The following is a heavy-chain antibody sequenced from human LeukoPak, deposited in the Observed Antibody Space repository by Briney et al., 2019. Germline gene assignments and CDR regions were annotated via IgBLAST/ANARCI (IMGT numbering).Heavy chain of an antibody. CDR1: GFTFSSYE. V-gene: IGHV3-48*03. Sequence: PGGSLRLSCAASGFTFSSYEMNWVRQAPGKGLEWVSYISSSGSTIYYADSVKGRFTISRDNAKNSLYLQMNSLRAEDTAVYYCARNPPTYSSDWNLPTYYFEYWGHGTLVTVCS. CDR2: ISSSGSTI. J-gene: IGHJ4*01. CDR3: ARNPPTYSSDWNLPTYYFEY. D-gene: IGHD6-19*01.